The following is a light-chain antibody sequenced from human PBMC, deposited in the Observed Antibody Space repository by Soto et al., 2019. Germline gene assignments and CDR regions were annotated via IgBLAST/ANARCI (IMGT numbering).Light chain of an antibody. CDR1: QSISSR. CDR2: DGS. CDR3: QQYNTYSAT. J-gene: IGKJ4*01. V-gene: IGKV1-5*01. Sequence: DIQMTQSPSTLSSSIGDRVTITCRASQSISSRLAWYQQKPGKAPKVLIYDGSSLETGVPSRFSGSASGTEFTLTLNSLQPDDFATYYCQQYNTYSATFGGGTKVEIK.